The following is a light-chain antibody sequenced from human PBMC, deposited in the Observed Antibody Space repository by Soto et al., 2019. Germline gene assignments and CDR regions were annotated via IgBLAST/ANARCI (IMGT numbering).Light chain of an antibody. Sequence: EIVLTQSPATLSLSPGERATLSCRASQSVRSYLAWYQQKIGQAPRLLIYDASNRATGIPARFSGSGSGTDFTPTISSLEPEDFAVYYCQQRSNWPLTFGGGTKVEIK. CDR1: QSVRSY. CDR2: DAS. J-gene: IGKJ4*01. CDR3: QQRSNWPLT. V-gene: IGKV3-11*01.